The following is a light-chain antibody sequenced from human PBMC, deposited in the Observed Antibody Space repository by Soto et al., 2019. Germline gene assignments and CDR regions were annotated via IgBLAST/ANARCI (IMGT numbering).Light chain of an antibody. CDR1: SASVSSNYY. J-gene: IGLJ3*02. Sequence: QTVVTQEPSFSVSPGGTVTITCGLSSASVSSNYYPSWYQQTPGQAPRTLIYRTNTRSSGVPDRFSGSILGNKAALTITGAQADDESDYYCQSYDSSLRLAVFGGGTKLTVL. CDR2: RTN. V-gene: IGLV8-61*01. CDR3: QSYDSSLRLAV.